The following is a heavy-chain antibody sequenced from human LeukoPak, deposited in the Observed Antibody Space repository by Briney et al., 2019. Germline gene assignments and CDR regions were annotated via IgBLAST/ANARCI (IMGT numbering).Heavy chain of an antibody. D-gene: IGHD1-26*01. CDR3: ARVYSGSDYFDY. CDR2: ISYSSSII. V-gene: IGHV3-48*01. CDR1: GFSFSSYS. Sequence: GGSLRLSCAASGFSFSSYSMNWVRQAPGKGLEWVSYISYSSSIIYYAASVKGRFTISRDNAKNSLFLQMNSLRAEDTAVYYCARVYSGSDYFDYWGQGTLVTVSS. J-gene: IGHJ4*02.